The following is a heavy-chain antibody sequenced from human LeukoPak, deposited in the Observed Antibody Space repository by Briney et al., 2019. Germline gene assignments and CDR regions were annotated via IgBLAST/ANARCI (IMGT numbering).Heavy chain of an antibody. D-gene: IGHD2-21*02. Sequence: GGSLRLSCAASGFTFSSYWMSWVRQAPGKALEGVANIKQDRSEKYYVDSVKGRFTISRDNAKNSLYLQMNSLRAEDTAVYYCARESYCGGDCSDYSYYGMDVWGQGTTVTVSS. V-gene: IGHV3-7*01. CDR1: GFTFSSYW. CDR2: IKQDRSEK. J-gene: IGHJ6*02. CDR3: ARESYCGGDCSDYSYYGMDV.